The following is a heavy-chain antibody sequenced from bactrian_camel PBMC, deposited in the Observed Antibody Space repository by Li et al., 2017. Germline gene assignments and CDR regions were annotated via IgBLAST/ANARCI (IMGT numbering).Heavy chain of an antibody. CDR1: GITSDTCA. V-gene: IGHV3S53*01. CDR3: AAGPRVTVVVTMSVILLT. J-gene: IGHJ4*01. D-gene: IGHD2*01. Sequence: QVQLVESGGGSVQTGGSLRLSCTVPGITSDTCAMSWYRQAPGKGRDLVASIATDMTTSVVDSVKGRFTISKDNAKNTLFLQMNSLKPEDTAMYYCAAGPRVTVVVTMSVILLTGARGPRSPSP. CDR2: IATDMTT.